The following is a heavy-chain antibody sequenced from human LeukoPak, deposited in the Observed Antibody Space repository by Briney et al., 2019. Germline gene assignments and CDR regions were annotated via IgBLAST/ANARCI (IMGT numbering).Heavy chain of an antibody. J-gene: IGHJ4*02. D-gene: IGHD3-10*01. Sequence: SETLSLTLTVAGGSISSYYWSLIRQPPGKGLGWVGYIYYSGSTNYNPSLKRRVTISVDTSKNQFSLKVSSVTAADTAVYYCAKERKVRGVPLDCWGQETQVTVSS. CDR1: GGSISSYY. CDR2: IYYSGST. CDR3: AKERKVRGVPLDC. V-gene: IGHV4-59*01.